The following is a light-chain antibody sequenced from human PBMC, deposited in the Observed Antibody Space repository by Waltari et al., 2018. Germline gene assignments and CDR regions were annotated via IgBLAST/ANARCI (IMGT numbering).Light chain of an antibody. CDR1: QGVGKY. J-gene: IGKJ1*01. CDR3: QKYDFLPAT. CDR2: HAS. V-gene: IGKV3-20*01. Sequence: EIVLTQSPGTLSLSPGERATLSCRASQGVGKYLAWYQQRPGQAPRLLLYHASIRATGIPDRFSGSGYGTDVSLTISRLEPEDLAVYYCQKYDFLPATFGQGTTVEIK.